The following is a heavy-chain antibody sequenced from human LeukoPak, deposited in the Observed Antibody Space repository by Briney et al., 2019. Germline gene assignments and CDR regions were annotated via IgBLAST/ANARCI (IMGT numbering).Heavy chain of an antibody. CDR3: ARARGKREVVVAATTPFDY. CDR1: GGSISSSSYY. J-gene: IGHJ4*02. Sequence: SETLSLTCTVSGGSISSSSYYWGWLPPPPGKGRKWDGSNCYRGITYYNPTHKSRVTISVDTSKNQFSLKLSSVTAADTAVYYCARARGKREVVVAATTPFDYWGQGTLVTVSS. CDR2: NCYRGIT. V-gene: IGHV4-39*07. D-gene: IGHD2-15*01.